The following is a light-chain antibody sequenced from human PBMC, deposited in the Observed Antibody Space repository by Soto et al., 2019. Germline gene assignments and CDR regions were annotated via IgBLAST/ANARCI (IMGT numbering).Light chain of an antibody. CDR3: RSYANSDTVI. J-gene: IGLJ2*01. V-gene: IGLV2-14*01. CDR1: SSDVGTYNF. CDR2: DVS. Sequence: QSALTQPASVSGSPGQSITISCTGTSSDVGTYNFVSWYQQHPVKAPILIIFDVSSRPSGISNRFSGSKSGNTASLTISGVQAEDEADYYCRSYANSDTVIFGGGTKLTVL.